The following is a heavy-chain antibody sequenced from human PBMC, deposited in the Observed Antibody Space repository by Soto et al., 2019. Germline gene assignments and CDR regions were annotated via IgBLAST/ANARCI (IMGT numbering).Heavy chain of an antibody. Sequence: GSLRLSCAASGFTFGGSAMHWVRQASGKGLEWVGHIRSKTNSYATAYAESVKGRFTISRDDSMNTAYLQMNSLKTEDTAVYFCTRQTDAVQWLVVPTDYNFDYWGQGTLVTVSS. CDR2: IRSKTNSYAT. D-gene: IGHD6-19*01. CDR1: GFTFGGSA. V-gene: IGHV3-73*01. J-gene: IGHJ4*02. CDR3: TRQTDAVQWLVVPTDYNFDY.